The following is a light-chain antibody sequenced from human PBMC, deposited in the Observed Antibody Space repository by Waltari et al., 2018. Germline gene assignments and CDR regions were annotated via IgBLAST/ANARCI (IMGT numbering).Light chain of an antibody. CDR3: QVWDSSSDWE. J-gene: IGLJ2*01. CDR2: DDI. CDR1: TIGTKS. Sequence: SAVRTQPPSLSVAPGQTAKITCGGRTIGTKSVHWYQQRPGQAPQLLVFDDIARPSGMPDRFAGSHSEDTATLSISRVEAGDEADYYCQVWDSSSDWEFGEGTKLTV. V-gene: IGLV3-21*02.